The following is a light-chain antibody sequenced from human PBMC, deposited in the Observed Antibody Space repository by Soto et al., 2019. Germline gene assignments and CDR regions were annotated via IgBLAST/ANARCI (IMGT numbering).Light chain of an antibody. CDR1: QGIRNA. Sequence: DIQMTQSPSSLSASIGERVTITCRASQGIRNAVAWYQKKPGRAPERLMYSVYILQSGAPSRFSGSGSGTEFTLTITSLQPEDFATYYCLQHDSHPYSFGQGTKLE. CDR3: LQHDSHPYS. CDR2: SVY. J-gene: IGKJ2*03. V-gene: IGKV1-17*01.